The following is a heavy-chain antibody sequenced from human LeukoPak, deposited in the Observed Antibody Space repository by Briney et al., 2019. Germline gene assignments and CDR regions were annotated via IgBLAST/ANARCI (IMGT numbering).Heavy chain of an antibody. J-gene: IGHJ5*02. CDR1: AFIFSSYD. Sequence: PGGSLRLSCVASAFIFSSYDMSWVRQAPGKGLEWVSAISGTGGSTYYADSVKGRFTISRDNSKSTLYLQMNSLRAEDTARYYCAKDRHAPGRFCSSTTCFPFDLWGQGTLVTVSS. CDR2: ISGTGGST. CDR3: AKDRHAPGRFCSSTTCFPFDL. V-gene: IGHV3-23*01. D-gene: IGHD2-2*01.